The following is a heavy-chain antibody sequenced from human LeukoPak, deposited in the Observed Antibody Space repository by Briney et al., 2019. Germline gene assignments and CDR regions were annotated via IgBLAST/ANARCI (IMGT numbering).Heavy chain of an antibody. CDR1: GFTFSSYA. V-gene: IGHV3-23*01. Sequence: GGSLRLSCAASGFTFSSYAMSWVRQAPGKGLGWVSAISGSGGSTYYADSVKGRFTISRDNSKNTLYLQMNSLRAEDTAVYYCAGSIAAAGGWFDPWGQGTLVTVSS. D-gene: IGHD6-13*01. CDR3: AGSIAAAGGWFDP. CDR2: ISGSGGST. J-gene: IGHJ5*02.